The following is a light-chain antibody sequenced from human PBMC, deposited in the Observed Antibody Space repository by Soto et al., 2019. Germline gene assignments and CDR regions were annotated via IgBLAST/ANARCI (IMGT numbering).Light chain of an antibody. CDR1: SSDVCGYYY. CDR2: EVS. J-gene: IGLJ1*01. Sequence: QSVLTQPPSASGSPGQSVTISCTGTSSDVCGYYYVSWYQQHPGKAPKLIIYEVSKRPSGVPDRFSGSKSGNTASLTVSGLQAEDEADYYCSSYAASNTYVFGTGTKVTVL. CDR3: SSYAASNTYV. V-gene: IGLV2-8*01.